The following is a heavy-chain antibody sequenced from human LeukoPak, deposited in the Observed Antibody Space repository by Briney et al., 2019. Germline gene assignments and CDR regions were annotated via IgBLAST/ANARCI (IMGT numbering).Heavy chain of an antibody. V-gene: IGHV1-8*01. CDR1: GYTFTNYD. Sequence: GASVKVSCKASGYTFTNYDFNWMRQATGQGLEWMGWMNPNSGSTGYAQKFQGRVTITADESTSTAYMELSSLRSEDTAVYYCARVGWNYVYWGQGTLVTVSS. D-gene: IGHD1-7*01. CDR2: MNPNSGST. J-gene: IGHJ4*02. CDR3: ARVGWNYVY.